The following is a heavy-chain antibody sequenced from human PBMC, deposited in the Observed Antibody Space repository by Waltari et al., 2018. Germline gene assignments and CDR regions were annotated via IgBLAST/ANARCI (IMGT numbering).Heavy chain of an antibody. D-gene: IGHD3-22*01. J-gene: IGHJ4*02. V-gene: IGHV3-9*01. CDR3: AKDITYYYDSSGYSH. Sequence: VQLVESGGGLVQPGRSLRLSCAASGFTFDDYAMHWVRQAPGKGLEWVSGISWNSGSIGYADSVKGRFTISRDNTKNSLYLQMNSLRAEDTALYYCAKDITYYYDSSGYSHWGQGTLVTVSS. CDR2: ISWNSGSI. CDR1: GFTFDDYA.